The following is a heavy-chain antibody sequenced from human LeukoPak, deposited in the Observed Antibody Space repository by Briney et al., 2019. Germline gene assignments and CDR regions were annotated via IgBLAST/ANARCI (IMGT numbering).Heavy chain of an antibody. Sequence: GRSLRLSCAASGFTFSSYAMHWVRQAPGKGLEWVAVISYDGSNKYYADPVKGRFTISRDNSKNTLYLQMSSLRAEDTAVYYCAKVGDYYGSGKYSNFDYWGQGTLVTVSS. D-gene: IGHD3-10*01. J-gene: IGHJ4*02. CDR3: AKVGDYYGSGKYSNFDY. CDR2: ISYDGSNK. V-gene: IGHV3-30-3*01. CDR1: GFTFSSYA.